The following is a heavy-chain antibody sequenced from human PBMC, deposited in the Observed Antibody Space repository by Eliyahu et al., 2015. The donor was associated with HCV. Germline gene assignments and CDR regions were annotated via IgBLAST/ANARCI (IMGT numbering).Heavy chain of an antibody. Sequence: QVQLQQWGAGLLKPSETLNLTXAXYGGSXSAYYWTWIRXPPGKGLEWIGEINHRRDTNYNPSLKSRVTMSLDTSKKQLSLKLSSMTAADAAVYFCARRQGTQSLDVWAQGTTVTVSS. CDR3: ARRQGTQSLDV. J-gene: IGHJ6*02. CDR1: GGSXSAYY. D-gene: IGHD3-10*01. V-gene: IGHV4-34*01. CDR2: INHRRDT.